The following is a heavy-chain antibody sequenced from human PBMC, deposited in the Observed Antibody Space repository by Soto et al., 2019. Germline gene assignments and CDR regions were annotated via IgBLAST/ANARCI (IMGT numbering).Heavy chain of an antibody. CDR3: AKGQHCSSTSCYFYHYGMDV. CDR2: ISYDGKNK. V-gene: IGHV3-30*18. CDR1: GFTFSTYG. Sequence: QVQLVESGGGVVQPGRSLRLSCVASGFTFSTYGMHWVRQAPGKGLEWVAVISYDGKNKYYADSVKGRLTISRDNSKNTVYLQMGSLRGEDTVDYYCAKGQHCSSTSCYFYHYGMDVWGQGTTVAVSS. D-gene: IGHD2-2*01. J-gene: IGHJ6*02.